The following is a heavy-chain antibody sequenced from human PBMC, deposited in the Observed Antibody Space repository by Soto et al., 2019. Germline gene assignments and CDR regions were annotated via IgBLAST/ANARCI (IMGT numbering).Heavy chain of an antibody. Sequence: QVQLVESGGDLVKPGGSLRLSCAASGNTFRDYYMSGIRQAPGKGLEWFSYIDTSGTKIYYADSVKGRFTITRDNAKNSLYLEMNSLRDEDTAVYYCASHYDMWSGYLSPVDYWGQGTLVTVSS. CDR3: ASHYDMWSGYLSPVDY. J-gene: IGHJ4*02. CDR2: IDTSGTKI. CDR1: GNTFRDYY. D-gene: IGHD3-3*01. V-gene: IGHV3-11*01.